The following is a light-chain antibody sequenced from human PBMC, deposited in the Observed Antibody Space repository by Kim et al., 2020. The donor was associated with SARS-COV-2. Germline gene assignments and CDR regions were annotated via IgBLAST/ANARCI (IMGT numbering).Light chain of an antibody. V-gene: IGKV1-5*03. CDR1: QRLGSW. J-gene: IGKJ2*01. CDR2: GAS. Sequence: AGREDSVTISCRAGQRLGSWVAWYQQKPGKAPKFLLWGASSLESGVPSRFSGGGSGTEFTLTISRLQPDDFATHYGKQYFVIPRTFGQGTKLEI. CDR3: KQYFVIPRT.